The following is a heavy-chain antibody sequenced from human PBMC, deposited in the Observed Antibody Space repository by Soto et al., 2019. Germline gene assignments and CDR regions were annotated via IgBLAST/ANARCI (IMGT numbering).Heavy chain of an antibody. D-gene: IGHD2-2*01. Sequence: SVKVSCKASGGTFSSYAISWVRQAPGQGLEWMGGIIPIFGTANYAQKFQGRVTITADESTSTAYMELSSLRSEDTAVYYCARVGLVEXIVVVPAADYYYYGMDVWGQGTTVTVSS. CDR3: ARVGLVEXIVVVPAADYYYYGMDV. V-gene: IGHV1-69*13. J-gene: IGHJ6*02. CDR1: GGTFSSYA. CDR2: IIPIFGTA.